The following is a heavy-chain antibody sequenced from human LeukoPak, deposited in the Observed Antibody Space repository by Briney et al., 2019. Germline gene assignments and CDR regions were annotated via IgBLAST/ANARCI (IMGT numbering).Heavy chain of an antibody. CDR2: ISVYNGNT. V-gene: IGHV1-18*01. D-gene: IGHD6-19*01. CDR3: ARDRRLEKRDY. Sequence: ASVKVSCKASGYTFTSYGISWARQAPGQGLEWMGWISVYNGNTNYAQKLQGRVTMTTDTSTSTAYMELRSLRSDDTAVYYCARDRRLEKRDYWGQGTLVTVSS. CDR1: GYTFTSYG. J-gene: IGHJ4*02.